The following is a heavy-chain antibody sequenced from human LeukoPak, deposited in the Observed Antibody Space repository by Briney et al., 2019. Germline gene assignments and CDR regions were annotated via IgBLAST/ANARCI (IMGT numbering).Heavy chain of an antibody. Sequence: PGGSLRLSCAASGFTFNIYSMKWVRQAPGKGLEWVSSITGRSDYIYYADSVKGRFTISRDNAKNSLYLQMNSLRTEDTAVYYCARVGLFGPNNLVGDYWGQGALVTVSS. CDR3: ARVGLFGPNNLVGDY. J-gene: IGHJ4*02. D-gene: IGHD3/OR15-3a*01. V-gene: IGHV3-21*06. CDR1: GFTFNIYS. CDR2: ITGRSDYI.